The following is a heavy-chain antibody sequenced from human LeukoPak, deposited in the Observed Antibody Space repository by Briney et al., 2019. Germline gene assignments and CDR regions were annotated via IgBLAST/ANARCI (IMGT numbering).Heavy chain of an antibody. V-gene: IGHV3-23*01. Sequence: GGSLRLSCAPSGFTFSSYAMSWVRQAPGKGVEWVSCISGSGGSTYYEDSVKGRFTISRDNSKNTLYLQMNSLRAEDTAVYYCAKAPGVLLSLFDYWGQGTLVTVSS. CDR1: GFTFSSYA. CDR3: AKAPGVLLSLFDY. D-gene: IGHD3-10*01. CDR2: ISGSGGST. J-gene: IGHJ4*02.